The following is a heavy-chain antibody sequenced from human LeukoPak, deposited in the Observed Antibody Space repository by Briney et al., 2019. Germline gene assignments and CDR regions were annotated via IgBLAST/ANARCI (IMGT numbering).Heavy chain of an antibody. CDR3: ARPRDLYSGSYYPFDY. J-gene: IGHJ4*02. V-gene: IGHV5-51*01. CDR1: GYSFTSYW. Sequence: GESLKISCKGSGYSFTSYWIGWVRQMPGKGLKWMGIIYPGDSDARYSPSFQGQVTISADKSISTAYLQWSSLKASDTAMYYCARPRDLYSGSYYPFDYWGQGTLVTVSS. CDR2: IYPGDSDA. D-gene: IGHD1-26*01.